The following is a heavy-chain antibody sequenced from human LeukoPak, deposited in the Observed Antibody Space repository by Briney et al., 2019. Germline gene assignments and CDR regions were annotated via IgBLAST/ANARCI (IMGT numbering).Heavy chain of an antibody. CDR2: IYYSGST. V-gene: IGHV4-30-4*08. CDR3: AREGTEVGASPFDY. D-gene: IGHD1-26*01. Sequence: SETLSLTCAVYGGSFSGYYWSWIRQPPGKGLEWIGYIYYSGSTYYNPSLKSRVTISVDTSKNQFSLKLSSVTAADTAVYYCAREGTEVGASPFDYWGQGTLVTVSS. J-gene: IGHJ4*02. CDR1: GGSFSGYY.